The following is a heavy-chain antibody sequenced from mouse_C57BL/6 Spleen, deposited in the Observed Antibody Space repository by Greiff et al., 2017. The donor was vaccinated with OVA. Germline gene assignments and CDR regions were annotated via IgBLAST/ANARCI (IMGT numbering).Heavy chain of an antibody. CDR1: GFTFSDYG. CDR2: ISSGSSTI. CDR3: ASDYYAMDY. Sequence: EVQLVESGGGLVKPGGSLKLSCAASGFTFSDYGMHWVRQAPEQGLEWVAYISSGSSTIYYADTVKGRFTISRDNAKNTLYLQMTSLKYEDTAMYYCASDYYAMDYWGQGTSVTVSS. V-gene: IGHV5-17*01. J-gene: IGHJ4*01.